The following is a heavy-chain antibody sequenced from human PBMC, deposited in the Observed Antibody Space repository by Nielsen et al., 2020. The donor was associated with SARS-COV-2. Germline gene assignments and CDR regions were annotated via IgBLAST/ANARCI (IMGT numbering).Heavy chain of an antibody. D-gene: IGHD3-22*01. Sequence: GESLKISCAASGFTVSSNYMSWVRQAPGKGLEWVSVIYSGGSTYYADSGKGRFTISRDNSKNTLYLQMNSLRAEDTAVYYCARVWYYDSSGYWSAFDIWGQGTMVTVSS. CDR2: IYSGGST. V-gene: IGHV3-53*01. CDR1: GFTVSSNY. CDR3: ARVWYYDSSGYWSAFDI. J-gene: IGHJ3*02.